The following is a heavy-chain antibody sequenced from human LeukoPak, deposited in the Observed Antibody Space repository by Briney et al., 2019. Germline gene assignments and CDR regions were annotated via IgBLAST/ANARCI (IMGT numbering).Heavy chain of an antibody. Sequence: PSETLSLTCTVSGYSLSSGYYWGWIRQPPGKGREWIGSIYHSGSTYYNASLKSRVTISVDTSKRHFSLKLSSVTAADTAVYYCARIVVRYYMDVWGKGTTVTVSS. CDR1: GYSLSSGYY. D-gene: IGHD2-2*01. CDR3: ARIVVRYYMDV. CDR2: IYHSGST. V-gene: IGHV4-38-2*02. J-gene: IGHJ6*03.